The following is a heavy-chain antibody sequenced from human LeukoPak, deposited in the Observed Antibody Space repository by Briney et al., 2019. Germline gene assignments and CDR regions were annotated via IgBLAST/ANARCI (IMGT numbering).Heavy chain of an antibody. V-gene: IGHV3-23*01. CDR3: AGGTSARYYQFDY. D-gene: IGHD1-26*01. CDR1: GFTFTAYA. Sequence: GGSLRLSCAASGFTFTAYAMSWVRQAPGKGLEWVSSISGGGDNTYYTDSVKGRFTISVDNSKNTLNLQMHSLRAEDSAIYYCAGGTSARYYQFDYWGHGTLVTVSS. CDR2: ISGGGDNT. J-gene: IGHJ4*01.